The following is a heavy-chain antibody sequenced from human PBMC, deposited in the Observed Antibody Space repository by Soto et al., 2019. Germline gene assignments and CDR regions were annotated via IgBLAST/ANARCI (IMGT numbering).Heavy chain of an antibody. D-gene: IGHD2-8*02. CDR3: ASDAGWLDDPYWFDY. V-gene: IGHV3-72*01. CDR1: GFTFSDHY. J-gene: IGHJ4*02. Sequence: EVQLVESGGGLVQPGGSLRLSCTASGFTFSDHYMDWVRQAPGKGLEWVGRTRTKANSYTTEYAASVKGRFSISRDDSKNSMYLQKNSLKIEDTAVYYCASDAGWLDDPYWFDYWGQGTLVTVSS. CDR2: TRTKANSYTT.